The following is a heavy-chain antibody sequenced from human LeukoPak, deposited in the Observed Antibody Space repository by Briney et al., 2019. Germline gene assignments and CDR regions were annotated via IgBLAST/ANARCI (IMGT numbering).Heavy chain of an antibody. CDR2: ISGYNGNT. CDR3: ARGPYSSFQGYYYYMDV. J-gene: IGHJ6*03. Sequence: ASVKVSCKTSGYTFTNYGISWVRQAPGQGLEWMGWISGYNGNTNYAQNLQGRVTMTRNTSISTAYMELSSLRSEDTAVYYCARGPYSSFQGYYYYMDVWGKGTTVTISS. V-gene: IGHV1-18*01. CDR1: GYTFTNYG. D-gene: IGHD6-6*01.